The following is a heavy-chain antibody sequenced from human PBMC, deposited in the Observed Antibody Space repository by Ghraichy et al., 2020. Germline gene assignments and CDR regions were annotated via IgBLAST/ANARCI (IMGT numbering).Heavy chain of an antibody. V-gene: IGHV3-48*01. CDR1: GFTFSTYS. CDR2: ITSSGSPI. CDR3: ARGTGSGGYRLDY. D-gene: IGHD1-26*01. Sequence: GGSLRLSCAASGFTFSTYSMHWVRQAPGKGLEWVSYITSSGSPIYYADSVEGRFTISRDNAKNSLYLQMSSLRAEDTAVYYCARGTGSGGYRLDYWGQGTLVTVSS. J-gene: IGHJ4*02.